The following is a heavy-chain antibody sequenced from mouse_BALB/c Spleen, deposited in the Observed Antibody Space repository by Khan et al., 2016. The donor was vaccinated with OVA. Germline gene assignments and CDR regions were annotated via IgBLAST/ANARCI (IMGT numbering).Heavy chain of an antibody. Sequence: EVQPQESGPDLVKPSQSLSLTCTVTGYSITSGYAWHWIRQFPGNKLEWMAYIYYSGSINYNPSLKSRISVTRDTSKNQFFLQLNSVTSGDTATYYCTRDGNYMDYWGQGTSVTVSS. J-gene: IGHJ4*01. V-gene: IGHV3-1*02. D-gene: IGHD2-1*01. CDR1: GYSITSGYA. CDR3: TRDGNYMDY. CDR2: IYYSGSI.